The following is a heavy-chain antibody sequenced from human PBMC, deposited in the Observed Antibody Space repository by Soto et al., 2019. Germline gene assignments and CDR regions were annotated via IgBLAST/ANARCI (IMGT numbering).Heavy chain of an antibody. Sequence: QMQLQGSGPGLVKPSETLSLTCAVSGDSIIAEQRWTWVRQTPGKGLEWIGEIHHSGITRTNPSLRSRVTMSVDKSRNQFFLNLNSVTAADTAVYYCARGFGWYAMDYWGQGTQVIVS. V-gene: IGHV4-4*02. CDR3: ARGFGWYAMDY. D-gene: IGHD6-19*01. CDR1: GDSIIAEQR. J-gene: IGHJ4*02. CDR2: IHHSGIT.